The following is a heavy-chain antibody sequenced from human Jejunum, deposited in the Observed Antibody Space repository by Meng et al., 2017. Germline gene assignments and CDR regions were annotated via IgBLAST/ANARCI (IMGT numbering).Heavy chain of an antibody. J-gene: IGHJ4*02. D-gene: IGHD5-12*01. Sequence: GESLKISCVASGFSFSLHSMNWVRQAPGKGLEWLSVISGSGGETKYSDSVQGRFTVSRDNSKNTLYLQMNRLRVEDTAVYYCAKDWSGYVGRSYYFDLWGQGTLVTVSS. CDR2: ISGSGGET. CDR3: AKDWSGYVGRSYYFDL. V-gene: IGHV3-23*01. CDR1: GFSFSLHS.